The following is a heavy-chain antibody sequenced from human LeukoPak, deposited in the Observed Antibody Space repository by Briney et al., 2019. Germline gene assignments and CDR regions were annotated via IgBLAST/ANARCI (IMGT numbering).Heavy chain of an antibody. Sequence: ASVKVSCKASGYTFSTHDINWVRQATGQGLEWLGWMSPNSGDTGYAQKFQGRVTMTSDSSISTAYMELSSLRSEDTAIYYCVRTPPNWGFDYWGQGTLVTVSS. J-gene: IGHJ4*02. CDR2: MSPNSGDT. CDR3: VRTPPNWGFDY. V-gene: IGHV1-8*01. CDR1: GYTFSTHD. D-gene: IGHD7-27*01.